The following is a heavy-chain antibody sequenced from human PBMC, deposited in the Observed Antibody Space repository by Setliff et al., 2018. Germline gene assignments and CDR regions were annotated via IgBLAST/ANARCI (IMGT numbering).Heavy chain of an antibody. D-gene: IGHD2-15*01. J-gene: IGHJ6*03. CDR3: AREGVDTRSSTDYRYYMDV. Sequence: SVKVSCKASGGSFNSYGITWVRQAPGQGLEWMGGIIPMIGTTNYAQKFQGRVTMITDKSTSTAYMELSSLRSEYTAVYSCAREGVDTRSSTDYRYYMDVWGKGTSVTVSS. CDR1: GGSFNSYG. V-gene: IGHV1-69*05. CDR2: IIPMIGTT.